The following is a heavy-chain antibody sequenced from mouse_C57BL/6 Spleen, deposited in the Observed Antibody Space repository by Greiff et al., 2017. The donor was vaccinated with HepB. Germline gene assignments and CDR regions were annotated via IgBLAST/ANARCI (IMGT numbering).Heavy chain of an antibody. CDR2: IDPEDGET. V-gene: IGHV14-2*01. CDR3: DGWANYGSSYWYFGV. J-gene: IGHJ1*03. D-gene: IGHD1-1*01. CDR1: GFNIKDYY. Sequence: EVQLQQSGAELVKPGASVKLSCTASGFNIKDYYMHWVKQRTEQGLEWIGRIDPEDGETKYAPKFQGKATITADTSSNTAYLELSSLTSEDTAVYYWDGWANYGSSYWYFGVWGTGTTVTVSS.